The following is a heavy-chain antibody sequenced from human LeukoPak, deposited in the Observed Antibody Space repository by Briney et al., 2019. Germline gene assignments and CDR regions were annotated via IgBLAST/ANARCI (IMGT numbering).Heavy chain of an antibody. CDR3: AIMHGYYDGSGFWVQ. CDR1: GFTLSSYA. D-gene: IGHD3-22*01. J-gene: IGHJ4*02. V-gene: IGHV3-23*01. CDR2: IIPSGDRT. Sequence: GGSLRLSCAASGFTLSSYAMRWVRQAPGKGREWVSFIIPSGDRTSNADSVEGRFTISRDNTRNTLYLQMNSLRDEDTGVYYCAIMHGYYDGSGFWVQWGQGTLVTVSS.